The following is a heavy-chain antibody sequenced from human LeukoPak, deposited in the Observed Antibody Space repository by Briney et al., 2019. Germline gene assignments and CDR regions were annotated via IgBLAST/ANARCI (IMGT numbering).Heavy chain of an antibody. J-gene: IGHJ6*03. Sequence: SQTLSLTCAISGDSVSSNSAAWNWIRQSPSRGLEWLGRTYYRSKWYNDYAVSVKSRITINPDTSKNQFSLQLNSVTPEDTAVYYCANWAYSSSWPENYYYYYMDVWGKGTTVTISS. CDR2: TYYRSKWYN. CDR3: ANWAYSSSWPENYYYYYMDV. V-gene: IGHV6-1*01. D-gene: IGHD6-13*01. CDR1: GDSVSSNSAA.